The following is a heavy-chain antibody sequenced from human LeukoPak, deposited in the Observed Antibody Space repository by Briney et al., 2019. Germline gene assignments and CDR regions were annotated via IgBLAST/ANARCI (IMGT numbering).Heavy chain of an antibody. CDR2: IYYSGST. V-gene: IGHV4-39*01. CDR1: GGSISSSSYY. Sequence: SETLSLTCTVSGGSISSSSYYWGWIRQPPGKGLEWIGSIYYSGSTYYNPSLKSRVTISVDTSKNQFSLKLSSVTAADTAVYYCVREVLLWFGELRLGAFDIWGQGTMVTVSS. J-gene: IGHJ3*02. D-gene: IGHD3-10*01. CDR3: VREVLLWFGELRLGAFDI.